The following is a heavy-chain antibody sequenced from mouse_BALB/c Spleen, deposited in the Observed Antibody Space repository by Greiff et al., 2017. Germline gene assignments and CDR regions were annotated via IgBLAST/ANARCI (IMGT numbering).Heavy chain of an antibody. J-gene: IGHJ3*01. V-gene: IGHV7-1*02. Sequence: EVKLVESGGGLVQPGGSLRLSCATSGFTFSDFYMEWVRQPPGKRLEWIAASRNKANDYTTEYSASVKGRFIVSRDTSQSILYLQMNALRAEDTAIYYCAREAYYRYPFAYWGQGTLVTVSA. D-gene: IGHD2-14*01. CDR3: AREAYYRYPFAY. CDR1: GFTFSDFY. CDR2: SRNKANDYTT.